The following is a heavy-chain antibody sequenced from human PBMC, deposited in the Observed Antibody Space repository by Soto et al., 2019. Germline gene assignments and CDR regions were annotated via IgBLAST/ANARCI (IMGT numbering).Heavy chain of an antibody. CDR1: GFTFSDYA. Sequence: VQLVESGGGVVQPGRSLRLSCAASGFTFSDYAMHWVRQAPGKGLEWVAVVSHDGRNTHYADSVKGRFTISRDSPKTTVSLEMTSPRAEDTAVYYCAMGGRQWLVTSDFNYWGQGALVTVSS. J-gene: IGHJ4*02. D-gene: IGHD6-19*01. CDR2: VSHDGRNT. CDR3: AMGGRQWLVTSDFNY. V-gene: IGHV3-30*03.